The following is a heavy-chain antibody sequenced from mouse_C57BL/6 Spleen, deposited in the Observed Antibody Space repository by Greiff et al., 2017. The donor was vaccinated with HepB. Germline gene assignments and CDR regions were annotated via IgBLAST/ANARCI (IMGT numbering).Heavy chain of an antibody. D-gene: IGHD2-4*01. V-gene: IGHV3-1*01. CDR1: GYSITSGYD. CDR3: ARRGLRRGDFDY. J-gene: IGHJ2*01. Sequence: EVQVVESGPGMVKPSQSLSLTCTVSGYSITSGYDWHWIRHFPGNKLEWMGYISYSGSTNYNPSLKSRISITHDTSKNHFFLKLNSVTTEDTATYYCARRGLRRGDFDYWGQGTTLTVSS. CDR2: ISYSGST.